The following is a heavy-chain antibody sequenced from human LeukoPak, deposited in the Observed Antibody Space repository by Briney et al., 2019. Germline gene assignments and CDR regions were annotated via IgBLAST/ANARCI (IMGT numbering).Heavy chain of an antibody. CDR2: INPNSGGT. Sequence: GASVKVSCTASGYTFTSYYMHWVRQAPGQGLEWMGRINPNSGGTNYAQKFQGRVTMTRDTSISTAYMELSRLRSDDTAVYYCARDTAMGLYYYYYGMDVWGQGTTVTVSS. D-gene: IGHD5-18*01. CDR1: GYTFTSYY. V-gene: IGHV1-2*06. CDR3: ARDTAMGLYYYYYGMDV. J-gene: IGHJ6*02.